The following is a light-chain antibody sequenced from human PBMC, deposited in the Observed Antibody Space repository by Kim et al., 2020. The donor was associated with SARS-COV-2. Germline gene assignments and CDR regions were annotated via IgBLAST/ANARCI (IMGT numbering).Light chain of an antibody. CDR3: CSHAGDTSLV. V-gene: IGLV2-23*02. CDR1: SSDVGSYNL. J-gene: IGLJ3*02. Sequence: GQAITLSCTGTSSDVGSYNLVSWYQHHPGKAPKLMIYDVSNRPSGVSTRFSGSKSGNTASLTISGLQPEDEAVYYCCSHAGDTSLVFGGGTKLTVL. CDR2: DVS.